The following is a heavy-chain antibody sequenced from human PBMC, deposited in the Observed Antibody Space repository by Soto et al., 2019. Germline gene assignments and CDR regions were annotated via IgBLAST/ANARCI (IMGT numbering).Heavy chain of an antibody. D-gene: IGHD5-12*01. Sequence: SQTLSLTCVISGDSVSSNSVAWHWIRQSPSRGLEWLGRTYYRSKWYKNYAVSVKSRITINPDTSKNQFSLQLNSVSPEDTAVYSCSRGYTWAFDYWGQGTLVTVS. V-gene: IGHV6-1*01. CDR2: TYYRSKWYK. CDR1: GDSVSSNSVA. CDR3: SRGYTWAFDY. J-gene: IGHJ4*02.